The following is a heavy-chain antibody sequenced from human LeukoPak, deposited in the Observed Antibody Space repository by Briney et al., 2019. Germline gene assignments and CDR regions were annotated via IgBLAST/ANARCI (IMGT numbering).Heavy chain of an antibody. V-gene: IGHV4-39*07. CDR2: IYYSGST. Sequence: SETLSLTCTVSGGSSSSSSYDWGWIRQPPGNGLEWIGRIYYSGSTYYNPSLKSRVTISVDTSKNQFSLKLSSVTAADTAVYYCARDDSSGYRYGAFDIWGQGTMVTVSS. CDR3: ARDDSSGYRYGAFDI. CDR1: GGSSSSSSYD. J-gene: IGHJ3*02. D-gene: IGHD3-22*01.